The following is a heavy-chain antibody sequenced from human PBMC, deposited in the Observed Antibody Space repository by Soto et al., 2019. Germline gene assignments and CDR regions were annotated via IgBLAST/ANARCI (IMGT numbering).Heavy chain of an antibody. D-gene: IGHD2-15*01. J-gene: IGHJ4*02. CDR1: GYTFTSYA. CDR2: INAGNGNT. Sequence: QVQLVQSGAEVKKPRASVKVSCKASGYTFTSYAMHWVRQAPGQRLEWMGWINAGNGNTKYSQKFQGRVTITRDTSASTAYMELSSLRSEDTAVYYCAVGYCSGCSCDYFDYWGQGTLVTVSS. CDR3: AVGYCSGCSCDYFDY. V-gene: IGHV1-3*01.